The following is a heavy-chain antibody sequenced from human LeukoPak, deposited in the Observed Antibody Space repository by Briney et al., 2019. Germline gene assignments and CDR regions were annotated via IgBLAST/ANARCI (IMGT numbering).Heavy chain of an antibody. Sequence: PGGSLRLSCAASGFTFSSYSMNWVRQAPGKGLEWVSSLSSSSSYIYYADSVKGRFTISRDNAKNSLYLQMNSLRAEDTAVYYCARVDRRYCSSTSCSRDYWGQGTLVTVSS. CDR3: ARVDRRYCSSTSCSRDY. D-gene: IGHD2-2*01. J-gene: IGHJ4*02. CDR1: GFTFSSYS. V-gene: IGHV3-21*01. CDR2: LSSSSSYI.